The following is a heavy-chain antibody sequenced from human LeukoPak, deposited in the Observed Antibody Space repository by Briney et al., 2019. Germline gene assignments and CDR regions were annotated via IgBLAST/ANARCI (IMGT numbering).Heavy chain of an antibody. V-gene: IGHV3-7*03. CDR1: GFTFSSYW. J-gene: IGHJ6*02. Sequence: PGGSLRLSCAASGFTFSSYWMNWARQAPGKGLEWVASINHNGNVNYYVDSVKGRLTISRDNAKNSLYLQMSNLRAEDTAVYFCARGGGLVVWGQGATVTVSS. D-gene: IGHD3-16*01. CDR2: INHNGNVN. CDR3: ARGGGLVV.